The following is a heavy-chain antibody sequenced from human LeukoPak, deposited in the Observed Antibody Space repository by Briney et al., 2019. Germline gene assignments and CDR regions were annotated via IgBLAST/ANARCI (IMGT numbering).Heavy chain of an antibody. J-gene: IGHJ4*02. Sequence: PETLSLTCTVSGGSISSYYWSWIRQPPGKGLEWIGYIYTSGSTNYNPSLKSRVTISVDTSKNQFSLKLSSVTAADTAVYYCARRHATYSQLWLRWYYFDYWAREPWSPSPQ. D-gene: IGHD5-18*01. CDR2: IYTSGST. V-gene: IGHV4-4*09. CDR3: ARRHATYSQLWLRWYYFDY. CDR1: GGSISSYY.